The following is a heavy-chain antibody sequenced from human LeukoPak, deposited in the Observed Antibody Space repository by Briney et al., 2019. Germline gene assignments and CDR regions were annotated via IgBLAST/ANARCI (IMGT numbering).Heavy chain of an antibody. J-gene: IGHJ4*02. V-gene: IGHV3-20*04. Sequence: PGGSLRLSCAASGFTFDDYGMSWVRQAPGKGLEWVSGINWNGGSTGYADSVKGRFTISRDNVKNSLYLQMNSLRAEDTALYYCARADILTGYYTSLPDYWGQGTLVTVSS. D-gene: IGHD3-9*01. CDR1: GFTFDDYG. CDR3: ARADILTGYYTSLPDY. CDR2: INWNGGST.